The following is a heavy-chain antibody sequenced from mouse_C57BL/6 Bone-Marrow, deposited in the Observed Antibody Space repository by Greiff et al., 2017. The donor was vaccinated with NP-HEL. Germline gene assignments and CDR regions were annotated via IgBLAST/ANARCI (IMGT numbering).Heavy chain of an antibody. CDR2: IYPGDGDT. V-gene: IGHV1-80*01. J-gene: IGHJ4*01. CDR3: ARPTVVPYAMDY. CDR1: GYAFSSYW. Sequence: VQRVESGAELVKPGASVKISCKASGYAFSSYWMNWVKQRPGKGLEWIGQIYPGDGDTNYNGKFKGKATLTADKSSSTAYMQLSSLTSEDSAVYFCARPTVVPYAMDYWGQGTSVTVSS. D-gene: IGHD1-1*01.